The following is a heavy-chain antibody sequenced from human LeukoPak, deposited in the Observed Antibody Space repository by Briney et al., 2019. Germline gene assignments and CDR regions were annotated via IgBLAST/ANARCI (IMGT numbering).Heavy chain of an antibody. D-gene: IGHD1/OR15-1a*01. CDR1: GFTFSDYY. V-gene: IGHV3-23*01. Sequence: GGSLRLSCAASGFTFSDYYINWIRQAPGKGLEWVSAISGSGGSTYYADSVKGRFTISRDNSKSTLYLQMNSLRAEDTAVYYCAHLRDPQLKQRRDRHDAFDIWGQGTMVTVSS. J-gene: IGHJ3*02. CDR2: ISGSGGST. CDR3: AHLRDPQLKQRRDRHDAFDI.